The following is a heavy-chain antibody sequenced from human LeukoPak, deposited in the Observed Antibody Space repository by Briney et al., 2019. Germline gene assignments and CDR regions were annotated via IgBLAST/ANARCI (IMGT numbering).Heavy chain of an antibody. V-gene: IGHV4-34*01. D-gene: IGHD3-3*01. Sequence: SETLSLTCAVYGGSFSGYYWSWIRQPPGKGLEWIGEINHSGSTNYNPSLKSRVTISVDTSKNQFSLKLSSVTAADTAVYYCARDRAWYYDFWSGESLWGQGTLVTVSS. CDR3: ARDRAWYYDFWSGESL. J-gene: IGHJ4*02. CDR2: INHSGST. CDR1: GGSFSGYY.